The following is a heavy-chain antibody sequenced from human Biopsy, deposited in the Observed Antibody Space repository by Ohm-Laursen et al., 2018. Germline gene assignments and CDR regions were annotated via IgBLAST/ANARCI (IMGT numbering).Heavy chain of an antibody. CDR3: ARDPIVGSKADGMDV. J-gene: IGHJ6*02. Sequence: SSLRLSCAASGFTFSNYGMHWVRQAPGKGLEWLAVIWYDGSNKYYGDSVQGRFTISRDNSKNTVYLQMNSLRAEDTAIYYCARDPIVGSKADGMDVWGQGTTVTVSS. CDR2: IWYDGSNK. D-gene: IGHD1-26*01. V-gene: IGHV3-33*01. CDR1: GFTFSNYG.